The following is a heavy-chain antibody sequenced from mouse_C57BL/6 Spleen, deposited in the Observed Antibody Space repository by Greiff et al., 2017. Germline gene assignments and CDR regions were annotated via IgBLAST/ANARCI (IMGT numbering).Heavy chain of an antibody. J-gene: IGHJ2*01. Sequence: EVHLVESGGGLVQPGGSLSLSCAASGFTFTDYYMSWVRQPPGKALEWLGFIRNKANGYTTEYSASVKGRFTISRDNSQSILYLQMNALRAEDSATYYCARWGYGSSWGYFDYWGQGTTLTVSS. V-gene: IGHV7-3*01. CDR3: ARWGYGSSWGYFDY. CDR2: IRNKANGYTT. CDR1: GFTFTDYY. D-gene: IGHD1-1*01.